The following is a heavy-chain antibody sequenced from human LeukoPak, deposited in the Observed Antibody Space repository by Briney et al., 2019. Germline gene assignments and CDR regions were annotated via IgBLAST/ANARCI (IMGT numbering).Heavy chain of an antibody. J-gene: IGHJ4*02. D-gene: IGHD2-21*01. CDR1: GFTFSSYA. Sequence: GGSLRLSCSASGFTFSSYAMHWVRQAPGKGLEYVSAISSNGGSTYYANSVKDRFTISRDNSKNTLYLQMGSLRPEDTAVYYCARGAYKDYWGQGTLVTVSS. V-gene: IGHV3-64*01. CDR3: ARGAYKDY. CDR2: ISSNGGST.